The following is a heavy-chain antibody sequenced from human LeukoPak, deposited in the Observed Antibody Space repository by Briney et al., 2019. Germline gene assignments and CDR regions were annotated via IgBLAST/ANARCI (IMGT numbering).Heavy chain of an antibody. CDR3: VRALGRAYHTGFEY. D-gene: IGHD3-16*01. CDR1: GFSFSDYA. Sequence: GGSLRLSCASSGFSFSDYAMHWVRQAPGKGLEWVTVMSYDESNKNYADSVKGRFTISRDISKNTLYLQMNSLRPEDTAVYYCVRALGRAYHTGFEYWGQGTLVTVSS. V-gene: IGHV3-30*04. J-gene: IGHJ4*02. CDR2: MSYDESNK.